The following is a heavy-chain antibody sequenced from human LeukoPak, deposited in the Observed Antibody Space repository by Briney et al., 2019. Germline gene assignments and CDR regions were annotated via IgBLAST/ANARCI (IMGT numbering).Heavy chain of an antibody. Sequence: ASVKVSCKASGYTFTSYGISWVRQAPGQGLEWMGWISAYNGNTNYAQKLQGRVTMTTDTSTSTAYMELRSLRSDDTAVYYRARGREEYYGSGSYLDYWGQGTLVTVSS. CDR3: ARGREEYYGSGSYLDY. J-gene: IGHJ4*02. CDR1: GYTFTSYG. V-gene: IGHV1-18*01. CDR2: ISAYNGNT. D-gene: IGHD3-10*01.